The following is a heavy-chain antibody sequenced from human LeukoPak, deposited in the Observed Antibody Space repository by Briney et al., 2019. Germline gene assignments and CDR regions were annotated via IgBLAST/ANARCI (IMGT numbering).Heavy chain of an antibody. CDR3: ARGGNCSITTCYAF. Sequence: SVKVSCKASGGTFSSYAVSWVRQAPGQGLERMGGIIPIFGSTNYAQKFQGRVTITADDSTGTAYMELSSLTSEDTAVYYCARGGNCSITTCYAFWGQGTLVTVSS. J-gene: IGHJ4*02. V-gene: IGHV1-69*13. CDR1: GGTFSSYA. CDR2: IIPIFGST. D-gene: IGHD2-2*01.